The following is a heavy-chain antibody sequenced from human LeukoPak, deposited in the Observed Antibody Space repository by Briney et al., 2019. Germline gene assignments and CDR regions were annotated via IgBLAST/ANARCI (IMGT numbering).Heavy chain of an antibody. J-gene: IGHJ5*02. CDR3: ATSFYYYGSGSYYINNWFDP. CDR2: FDPEDGET. V-gene: IGHV1-24*01. CDR1: GYTFNTYG. D-gene: IGHD3-10*01. Sequence: GASVKVSCKSSGYTFNTYGITWVRQAPGKGLEWMGGFDPEDGETIYAQKFQGRVTMTEDTSTDTAYMELSSLRSEDTAVYYCATSFYYYGSGSYYINNWFDPWGQGTLVTVSS.